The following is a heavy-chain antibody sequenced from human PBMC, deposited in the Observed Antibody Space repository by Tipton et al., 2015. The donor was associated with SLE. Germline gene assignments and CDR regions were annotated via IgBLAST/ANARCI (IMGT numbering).Heavy chain of an antibody. J-gene: IGHJ3*02. V-gene: IGHV3-7*01. D-gene: IGHD3-16*01. CDR3: ARALTRGSTGGESAFDI. Sequence: SLRLSCAASGFTFSSYWMSWVRQAPGKGLEWVANIKQDGSEKYYVDSVKGRFTISRDNAKNSLYLQMNSLRAEDTAVYYCARALTRGSTGGESAFDIWGQGTMVTVSS. CDR1: GFTFSSYW. CDR2: IKQDGSEK.